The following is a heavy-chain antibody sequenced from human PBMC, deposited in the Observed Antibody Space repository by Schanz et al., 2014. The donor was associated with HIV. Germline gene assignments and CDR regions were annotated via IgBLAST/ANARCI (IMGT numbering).Heavy chain of an antibody. CDR2: ISVTGDNT. CDR1: GFTFRSYA. V-gene: IGHV3-23*01. CDR3: AKPEYDSRGNSQSHFDY. Sequence: EVQLLESGGGLVQPGGSLRLTCAASGFTFRSYAMTWVRQAPGKGLEWVSSISVTGDNTYYADSVKGRFTISRDNSKNTLYLQMTTLRTEDTAVYYCAKPEYDSRGNSQSHFDYWGQGTLVTVSS. D-gene: IGHD3-22*01. J-gene: IGHJ4*02.